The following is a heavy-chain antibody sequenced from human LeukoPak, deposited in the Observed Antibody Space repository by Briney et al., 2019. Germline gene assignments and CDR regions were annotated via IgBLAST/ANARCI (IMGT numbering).Heavy chain of an antibody. CDR3: ARVGTDYYYYYMDV. CDR1: GFTFSNYA. CDR2: ISSGGGST. Sequence: PGGSLRLSCAGSGFTFSNYAMNCVRQAPGKGLELLSGISSGGGSTYNADSVKGRFTISRDNAKNSLYLQMNSLRAEDTAVYYCARVGTDYYYYYMDVWGKETTVTVSS. J-gene: IGHJ6*03. D-gene: IGHD1-1*01. V-gene: IGHV3-23*01.